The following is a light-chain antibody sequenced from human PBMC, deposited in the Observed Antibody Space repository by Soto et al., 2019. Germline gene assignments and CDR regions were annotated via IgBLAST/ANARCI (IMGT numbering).Light chain of an antibody. CDR2: DVS. CDR1: SSDVGSYNY. J-gene: IGLJ3*02. CDR3: CSYAGSYTWV. Sequence: QSVLTQPRSVSGSPGQSVTISCTGTSSDVGSYNYVSWYQQYPGEAPKLMIHDVSKRPSGVPDRFSGSKSGNTASLTISGLQAEDEADYYCCSYAGSYTWVFGGGTKLTVL. V-gene: IGLV2-11*01.